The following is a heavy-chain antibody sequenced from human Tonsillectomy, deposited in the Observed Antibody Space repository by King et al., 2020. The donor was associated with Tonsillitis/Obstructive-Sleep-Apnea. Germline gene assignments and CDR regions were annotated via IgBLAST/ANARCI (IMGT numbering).Heavy chain of an antibody. CDR3: AGTGAIGNWFDP. CDR1: GGSISSYY. J-gene: IGHJ5*02. CDR2: IYYSGST. Sequence: QLQESGPGLVKPSETLSLTCTVSGGSISSYYWSWIRRPPGKGLEWIGYIYYSGSTNYNPSLKSRVTISIDTSKNQFSLKLTSVTAADTAVYYCAGTGAIGNWFDPWGQGTLVTVSS. V-gene: IGHV4-59*08. D-gene: IGHD2-2*02.